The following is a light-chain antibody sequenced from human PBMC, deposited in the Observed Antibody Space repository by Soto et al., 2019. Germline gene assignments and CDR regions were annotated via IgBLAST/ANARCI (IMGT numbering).Light chain of an antibody. CDR1: QSISSW. Sequence: DIQMTQSPSTLSASEGDRVTITCRASQSISSWLAWYQQKPGKAPKLLIYDASSLESGVPSRFSGSGSGTEFTLTISSLQPDDFATYYCQQYSTYWTFGQGTKVEIK. V-gene: IGKV1-5*01. J-gene: IGKJ1*01. CDR3: QQYSTYWT. CDR2: DAS.